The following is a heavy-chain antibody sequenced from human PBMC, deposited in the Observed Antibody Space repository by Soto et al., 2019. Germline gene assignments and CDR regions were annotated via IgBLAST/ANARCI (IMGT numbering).Heavy chain of an antibody. CDR1: GFNFNSFG. V-gene: IGHV3-33*01. J-gene: IGHJ4*02. Sequence: PGESLKISCAASGFNFNSFGMHWVRQAPGKGPEWVAVIWSDGSNEYYADSVRGRFTISRDNSENTLYLQMNRLRAEDTAVYYCVRDRITIFGVVSWDLDHWGQGTLVTVSS. CDR3: VRDRITIFGVVSWDLDH. CDR2: IWSDGSNE. D-gene: IGHD3-3*01.